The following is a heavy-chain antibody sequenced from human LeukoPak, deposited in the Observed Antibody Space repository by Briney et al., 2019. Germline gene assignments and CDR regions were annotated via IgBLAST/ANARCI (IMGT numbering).Heavy chain of an antibody. Sequence: SETLSLTCTVSGGSISSGDYYWSWIRQPPGKGLEWIGYIYHSGSTYYNPSLKSRVTISVDRSKNQFSLKLSSVTAADTAVYYCARGDSSSLLDYWGQGTLVTVSS. D-gene: IGHD6-13*01. CDR2: IYHSGST. V-gene: IGHV4-30-2*01. J-gene: IGHJ4*02. CDR3: ARGDSSSLLDY. CDR1: GGSISSGDYY.